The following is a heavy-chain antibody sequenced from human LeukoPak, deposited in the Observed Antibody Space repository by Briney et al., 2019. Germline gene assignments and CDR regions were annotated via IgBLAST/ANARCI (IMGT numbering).Heavy chain of an antibody. CDR2: ISYDGSNK. J-gene: IGHJ4*02. CDR1: GFTFSSYA. CDR3: ARDHGPLVTSGYYFDY. V-gene: IGHV3-30*04. D-gene: IGHD4-23*01. Sequence: QPGRSLRLSCAASGFTFSSYAMHWVRQPPRKGLEWVAVISYDGSNKYYADSVKGRFTISRDNSKNTLYLQMNSLRAEDTAVYYCARDHGPLVTSGYYFDYWGQGTLVTVSS.